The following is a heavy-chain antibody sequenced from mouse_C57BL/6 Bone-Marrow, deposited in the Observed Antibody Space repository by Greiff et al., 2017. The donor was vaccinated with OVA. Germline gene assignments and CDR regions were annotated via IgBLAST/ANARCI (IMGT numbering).Heavy chain of an antibody. CDR1: GYTFTSYW. J-gene: IGHJ2*01. V-gene: IGHV1-64*01. Sequence: QVQLQQPGAELVKPGASVKLSCKASGYTFTSYWMHWVKQRPGQGLEWIGMIHPNSGSTNYNEKFKSKATLTVDKSSSTAYMQLSSLTSEDSAVYYCAREWYYSNYCDYWGQGTTLTVSS. D-gene: IGHD2-5*01. CDR3: AREWYYSNYCDY. CDR2: IHPNSGST.